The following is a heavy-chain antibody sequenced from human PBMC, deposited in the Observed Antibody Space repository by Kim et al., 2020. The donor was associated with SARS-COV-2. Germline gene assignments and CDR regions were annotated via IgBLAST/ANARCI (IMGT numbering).Heavy chain of an antibody. V-gene: IGHV4-59*08. CDR2: IYYSGST. J-gene: IGHJ3*02. D-gene: IGHD1-1*01. CDR1: GGSISSYY. Sequence: SETLSLTCTVSGGSISSYYWSWIRQPPGKGLEWIGYIYYSGSTNYNPSLKSRVTISIDTSKNQFSLNLSSVTTADTAVYYCARHKRGTGAFDIWGQGTMVTVSS. CDR3: ARHKRGTGAFDI.